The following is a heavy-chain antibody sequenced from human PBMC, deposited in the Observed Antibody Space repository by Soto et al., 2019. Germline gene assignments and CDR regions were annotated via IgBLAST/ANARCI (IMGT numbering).Heavy chain of an antibody. CDR1: GFTFSSYA. CDR2: SSGSGGTT. J-gene: IGHJ3*02. V-gene: IGHV3-23*01. D-gene: IGHD3-9*01. CDR3: AKSVEYDILTGDAFDI. Sequence: GGSLRLSCAASGFTFSSYAMSWVRQAPGKGLEWVSASSGSGGTTYYADSVKGRVTISRDNSKNTLYLQMNSLRAEDTAVYYCAKSVEYDILTGDAFDIWGQGTMVTVSS.